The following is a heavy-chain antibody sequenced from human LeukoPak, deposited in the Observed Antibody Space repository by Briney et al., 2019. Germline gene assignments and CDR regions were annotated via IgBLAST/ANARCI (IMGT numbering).Heavy chain of an antibody. CDR1: GYTFTAYY. J-gene: IGHJ4*02. D-gene: IGHD3-22*01. Sequence: GASVKVSCKASGYTFTAYYIHWVRQAPGQGLEWMGRIDANIGVTNYAQRFQDRVTMTRDMSINTAYMELSSLRSEDTAVYYCARAEYYYDSSGYPITDDYWGQGTLVTVSS. V-gene: IGHV1-2*06. CDR3: ARAEYYYDSSGYPITDDY. CDR2: IDANIGVT.